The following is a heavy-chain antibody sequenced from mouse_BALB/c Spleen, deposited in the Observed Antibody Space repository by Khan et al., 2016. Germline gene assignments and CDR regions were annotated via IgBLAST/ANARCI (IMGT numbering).Heavy chain of an antibody. CDR3: AGGAGRN. J-gene: IGHJ4*01. D-gene: IGHD3-3*01. V-gene: IGHV1-18*01. CDR2: INPKNGIT. Sequence: EVQLQESGPELVKPGASVKISCKTSGYTFTEYTLHWVKQSPGKSLEWIGVINPKNGITSYNQKFKGKATLTVDKSSSTAYMEFRSLTSEDTAVXNGAGGAGRNWGQGTSVTVSS. CDR1: GYTFTEYT.